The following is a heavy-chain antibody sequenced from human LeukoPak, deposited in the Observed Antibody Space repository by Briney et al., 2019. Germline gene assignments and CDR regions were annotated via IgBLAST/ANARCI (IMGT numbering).Heavy chain of an antibody. D-gene: IGHD3-3*01. CDR3: ESGSRLGVVDRDVFDI. CDR2: ISISSNYI. Sequence: AGGSLRLSCAASGFTFSRYSMNWVRQAPGKGLEWVSSISISSNYIYYTDSVKGRCTISRDNGKNSLYLQMNSLRAEDTAVYFCESGSRLGVVDRDVFDIWGQGTMVTVSS. CDR1: GFTFSRYS. V-gene: IGHV3-21*01. J-gene: IGHJ3*02.